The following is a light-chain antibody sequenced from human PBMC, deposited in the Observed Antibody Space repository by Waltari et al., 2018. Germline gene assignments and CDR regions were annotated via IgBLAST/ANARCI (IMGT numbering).Light chain of an antibody. CDR1: RSNIGVST. V-gene: IGLV1-44*01. J-gene: IGLJ2*01. Sequence: QSVLTQPPSASGTPGQRVTISCSGSRSNIGVSTVNWYQQFPGPAPKLLIYGVIQRPPGVPDRFSGSKSGTSASLAISGLQSEDEADYFCAAWDRSLRIVVFGGGTKLTVL. CDR2: GVI. CDR3: AAWDRSLRIVV.